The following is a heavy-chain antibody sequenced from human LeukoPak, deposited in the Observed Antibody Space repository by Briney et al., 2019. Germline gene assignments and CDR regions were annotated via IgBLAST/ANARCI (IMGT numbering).Heavy chain of an antibody. CDR2: IKQDGSEK. CDR1: GFTFSHYW. V-gene: IGHV3-7*05. D-gene: IGHD1-26*01. CDR3: ARGPYSGSYYYVFDY. J-gene: IGHJ4*02. Sequence: PGGSLRLSCAASGFTFSHYWMSWVRQAPGQGLEWVANIKQDGSEKYYVDSMKGRFTISRDNAKNSLYLQMNSLRDEDTAVYYCARGPYSGSYYYVFDYWGQGTLVTVSS.